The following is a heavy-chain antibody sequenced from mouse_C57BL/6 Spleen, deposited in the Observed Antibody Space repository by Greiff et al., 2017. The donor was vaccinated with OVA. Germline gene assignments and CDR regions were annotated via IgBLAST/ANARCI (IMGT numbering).Heavy chain of an antibody. V-gene: IGHV5-16*01. D-gene: IGHD1-3*01. CDR2: INYDGSST. J-gene: IGHJ4*01. Sequence: EVKLMESEGGLVQPGSSMKLSCTASGFTFSDYYMAWVRQVPEKGLEWVANINYDGSSTYYLDSLKSRFIISRDNAKNILYLQMSSLKSEDTATYYCARSGRGLYAMDYWGQGASVTVSS. CDR3: ARSGRGLYAMDY. CDR1: GFTFSDYY.